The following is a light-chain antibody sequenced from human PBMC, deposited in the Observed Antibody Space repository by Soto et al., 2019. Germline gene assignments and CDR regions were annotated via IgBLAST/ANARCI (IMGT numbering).Light chain of an antibody. Sequence: QSVLTQPASVSGSPGQSITISCTGTITDIGAYNYVSWYQQHPGKAPKLLIYGVSSRPSGVSNRFSGSKSGNAAYLTISGLQADDEADYYCSSYKSSITPYVFGTGTKVT. J-gene: IGLJ1*01. CDR2: GVS. CDR3: SSYKSSITPYV. CDR1: ITDIGAYNY. V-gene: IGLV2-14*01.